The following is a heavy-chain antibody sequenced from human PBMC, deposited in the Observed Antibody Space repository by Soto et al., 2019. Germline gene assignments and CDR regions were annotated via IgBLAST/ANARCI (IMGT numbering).Heavy chain of an antibody. D-gene: IGHD3-10*01. CDR3: ARQTYYGSGSYPGHFDY. Sequence: GGSLRLSCAASGFTFISYAMHWVRQAPGKGLEWVAVISYDGSNKYYADSVKGRFTISRDNSKNTLYLQMNSLRAEDTAVYYCARQTYYGSGSYPGHFDYWGQGTLVTVSS. J-gene: IGHJ4*02. CDR2: ISYDGSNK. V-gene: IGHV3-30-3*01. CDR1: GFTFISYA.